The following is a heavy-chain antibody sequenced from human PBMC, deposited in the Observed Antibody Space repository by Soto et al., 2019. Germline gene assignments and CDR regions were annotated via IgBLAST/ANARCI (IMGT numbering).Heavy chain of an antibody. V-gene: IGHV3-23*01. J-gene: IGHJ4*02. D-gene: IGHD3-3*01. Sequence: GGSLRLSCAASGFTFNNYAMSWVRQAPGRGLEWVSSISGSGGSTYYADSVKGRFTISRDNSKTTLSLQINSLRVEDTAIYYCAKAPYYDFWGSYSGFDYWGQGTPVTVSS. CDR1: GFTFNNYA. CDR2: ISGSGGST. CDR3: AKAPYYDFWGSYSGFDY.